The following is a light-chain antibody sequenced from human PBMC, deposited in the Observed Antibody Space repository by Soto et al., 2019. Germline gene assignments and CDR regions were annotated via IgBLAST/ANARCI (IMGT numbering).Light chain of an antibody. CDR3: QQYNYWPQT. Sequence: EVVLTQSPVTLSLSPGERATLSCRASQSFRGLLAWYQQKPGQAPRLLIYGASTRATGIPARFSGSGSGTEFTLTISSLQSEDFAVYYCQQYNYWPQTFGQGSRLEIK. V-gene: IGKV3-15*01. J-gene: IGKJ5*01. CDR1: QSFRGL. CDR2: GAS.